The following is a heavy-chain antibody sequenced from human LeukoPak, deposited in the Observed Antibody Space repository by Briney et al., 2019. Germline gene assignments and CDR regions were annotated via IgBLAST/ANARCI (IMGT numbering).Heavy chain of an antibody. J-gene: IGHJ4*02. CDR1: GGTFNNSA. CDR3: TKGGSMVATVDF. D-gene: IGHD2-15*01. CDR2: ISAYNGRA. Sequence: ASVKVSCKTSGGTFNNSAISWVRQAPRQGLEWVGWISAYNGRANYAQKFQGRVTMTIDTSTTTAYMDLRSLTSDDTAMYYCTKGGSMVATVDFWGQGTLVTVSS. V-gene: IGHV1-18*01.